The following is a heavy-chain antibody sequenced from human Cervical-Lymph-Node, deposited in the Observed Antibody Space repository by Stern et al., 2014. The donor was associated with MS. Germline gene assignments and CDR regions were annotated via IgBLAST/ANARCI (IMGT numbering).Heavy chain of an antibody. CDR2: IWYGGSNK. CDR1: GFTFSSYG. Sequence: VQLVQSGGGVVQPGRSLRLSCAASGFTFSSYGMHWVRQAPGKGLEWVAVIWYGGSNKYYADSVKGRFTISRDNSKNTLYLQMNSLRAEDTAVYYCARSSSPSPYYYYGMDVWGQGTTVTVSS. CDR3: ARSSSPSPYYYYGMDV. J-gene: IGHJ6*02. D-gene: IGHD6-13*01. V-gene: IGHV3-33*01.